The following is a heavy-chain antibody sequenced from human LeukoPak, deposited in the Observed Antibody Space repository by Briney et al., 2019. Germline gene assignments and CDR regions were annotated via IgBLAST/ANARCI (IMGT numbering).Heavy chain of an antibody. CDR2: IKKDSSEK. CDR1: GFTFSSYW. Sequence: GGSLRLSCAASGFTFSSYWMSCVRQAPGKGLEWVANIKKDSSEKYYVDSVKGRFTISRDNAKNSLYLQMNSLRAEDTAVYYCASIKWSPTSFDYWGQGPLVTVSS. J-gene: IGHJ4*02. D-gene: IGHD5-12*01. CDR3: ASIKWSPTSFDY. V-gene: IGHV3-7*01.